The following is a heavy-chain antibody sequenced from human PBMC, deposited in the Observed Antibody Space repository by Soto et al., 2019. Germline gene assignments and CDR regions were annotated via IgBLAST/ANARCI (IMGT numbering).Heavy chain of an antibody. V-gene: IGHV3-30*03. Sequence: GGSLRLCCAASGFAFKSFGMYWVRQAPGKGLEWVAIISYDGRTEHYTAAVKGRFTISRDNSKNTVHLQMCRVRPEDTGVYYCAEIGATLGVLDLWGQGTLVTVSS. CDR1: GFAFKSFG. D-gene: IGHD1-26*01. CDR3: AEIGATLGVLDL. CDR2: ISYDGRTE. J-gene: IGHJ5*02.